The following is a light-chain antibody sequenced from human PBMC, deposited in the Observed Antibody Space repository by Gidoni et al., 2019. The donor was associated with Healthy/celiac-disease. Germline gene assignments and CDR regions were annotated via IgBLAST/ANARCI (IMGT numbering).Light chain of an antibody. J-gene: IGLJ2*01. V-gene: IGLV6-57*04. CDR2: EDN. Sequence: NFLLTQPHSVSASPGKTVTISCTRSRGSIASNYVQWYQQRPGSAPTTVIYEDNQRPSGVPDRFSGSIDSSSNSASLTISGLKTEDEADYYCQSYDSSNVVFGGGTKLTVL. CDR3: QSYDSSNVV. CDR1: RGSIASNY.